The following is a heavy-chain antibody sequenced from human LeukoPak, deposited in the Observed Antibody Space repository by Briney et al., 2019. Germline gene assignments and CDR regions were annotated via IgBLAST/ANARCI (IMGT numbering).Heavy chain of an antibody. D-gene: IGHD2-15*01. CDR3: ATQRRGGTPSYYMDV. V-gene: IGHV1-69*05. CDR1: GGTFSSYA. J-gene: IGHJ6*03. Sequence: GSSVKVSCKASGGTFSSYAISWVRQAPGQGLEWMGGIIPIFGTANYAQKFQGRVTITTDKSTSTAYMELSSLRSEDTAVYYCATQRRGGTPSYYMDVWGKGTTVTISS. CDR2: IIPIFGTA.